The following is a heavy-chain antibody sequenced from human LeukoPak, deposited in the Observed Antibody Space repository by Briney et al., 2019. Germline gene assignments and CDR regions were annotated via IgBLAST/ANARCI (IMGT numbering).Heavy chain of an antibody. D-gene: IGHD6-13*01. V-gene: IGHV1-3*01. Sequence: GASVKVSCKASGYTFTSHAMHWVRQAPGQRLEWMGWINAGNGNTKYSQKFQGRVTLTRDTSASTAYMELSSLRSEDTAVYYCARDSIAAATNWFDPWGQGTLVTVSS. CDR3: ARDSIAAATNWFDP. CDR1: GYTFTSHA. J-gene: IGHJ5*02. CDR2: INAGNGNT.